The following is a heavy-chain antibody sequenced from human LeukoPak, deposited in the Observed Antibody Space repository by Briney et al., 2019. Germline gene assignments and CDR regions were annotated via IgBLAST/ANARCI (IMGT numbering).Heavy chain of an antibody. CDR1: GFTFSSYT. V-gene: IGHV3-21*06. D-gene: IGHD3-9*01. CDR2: ISSSSSYI. J-gene: IGHJ3*02. Sequence: GGSLRLSCAASGFTFSSYTMNWVRQAPGKGLEWVSSISSSSSYIYYADSVKGRFTISRDNDKNSLYLQMNSLRAEDTAVYYCARDTYDILTGYYKWAFDIWGQGTMVTVSS. CDR3: ARDTYDILTGYYKWAFDI.